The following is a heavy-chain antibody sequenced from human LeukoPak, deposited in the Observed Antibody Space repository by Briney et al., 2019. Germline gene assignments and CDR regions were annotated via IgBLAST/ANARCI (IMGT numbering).Heavy chain of an antibody. CDR1: GFTFRNYG. J-gene: IGHJ3*02. V-gene: IGHV3-30*02. CDR2: IRFDGSNK. Sequence: GGSLRLSCVPSGFTFRNYGMHWVRQAPGKGLEWVAFIRFDGSNKYYADSVKGRFTISRDNSKNTVYLQMNSLRPEDTAVYYCAALQSYCSRTSCYGGDASHMWGQGTKVTVSS. CDR3: AALQSYCSRTSCYGGDASHM. D-gene: IGHD2-2*01.